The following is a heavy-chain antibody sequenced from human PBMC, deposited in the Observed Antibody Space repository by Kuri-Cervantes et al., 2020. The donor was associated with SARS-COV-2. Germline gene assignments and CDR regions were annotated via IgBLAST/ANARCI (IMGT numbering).Heavy chain of an antibody. CDR3: AKVGLSFDY. CDR2: IRGSGVGT. D-gene: IGHD2/OR15-2a*01. CDR1: GFTFSSFA. V-gene: IGHV3-23*01. J-gene: IGHJ4*02. Sequence: GESLKISCAASGFTFSSFAMCWVRQAPGKGLEWVSSIRGSGVGTYYADSVKGRFTISRDNSKNTLYLQMNSLRAEDSALYYCAKVGLSFDYWGQGTLVTVSS.